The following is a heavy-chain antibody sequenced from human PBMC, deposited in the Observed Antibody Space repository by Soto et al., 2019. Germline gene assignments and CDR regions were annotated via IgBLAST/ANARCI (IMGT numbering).Heavy chain of an antibody. D-gene: IGHD6-13*01. CDR2: IKQDGSEK. CDR1: GFTFSSYW. J-gene: IGHJ4*02. Sequence: GGSLRLSCAASGFTFSSYWMSWVRQAPGKGLEWVANIKQDGSEKYYVDSVKGRFTISRDNAKNSLYLQMNSLRAEDTAVYYCARDGRQLVRVVDYWGQGTLVTVSS. V-gene: IGHV3-7*01. CDR3: ARDGRQLVRVVDY.